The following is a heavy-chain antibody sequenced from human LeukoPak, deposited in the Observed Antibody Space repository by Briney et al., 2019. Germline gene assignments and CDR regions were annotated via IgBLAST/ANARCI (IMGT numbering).Heavy chain of an antibody. CDR2: INLNGGST. Sequence: GGSLRLSCAASGFIFDDYGMSWVRHAPGKGLEWVSGINLNGGSTGYADSVKGRFTISRDNAKNSLYLQMNSLKTEDTAVYYCTTDSKLRYFDWLLQAFDYWGQGTLVTVSS. D-gene: IGHD3-9*01. CDR1: GFIFDDYG. V-gene: IGHV3-20*04. J-gene: IGHJ4*02. CDR3: TTDSKLRYFDWLLQAFDY.